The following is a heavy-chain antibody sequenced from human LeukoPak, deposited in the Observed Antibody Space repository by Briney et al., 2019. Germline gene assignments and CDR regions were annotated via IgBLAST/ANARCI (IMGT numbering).Heavy chain of an antibody. CDR3: LISASDHYFFDY. Sequence: GASVKVSCKASGYTFTSYDINWVRQATGQGLEWMGWMNPNSGNTGYAQNFQGRVTITRSTSINTAYMELNSLKSEDTAVYYCLISASDHYFFDYWARGPWSPSPQ. D-gene: IGHD6-13*01. CDR2: MNPNSGNT. J-gene: IGHJ4*02. CDR1: GYTFTSYD. V-gene: IGHV1-8*01.